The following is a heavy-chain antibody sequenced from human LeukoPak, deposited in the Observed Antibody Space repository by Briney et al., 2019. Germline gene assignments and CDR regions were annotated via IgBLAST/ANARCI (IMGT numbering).Heavy chain of an antibody. Sequence: ASVKASCMASGYTFTSYYLHWVRQAPGQGLEWMGIINPSDGSTSYAQRFQGRVTITRDTSTSTVYMELSSLRSEDTAVYYCATLMSSVTTTDYWGQGTLVTVSS. CDR1: GYTFTSYY. V-gene: IGHV1-46*01. D-gene: IGHD4-17*01. CDR3: ATLMSSVTTTDY. J-gene: IGHJ4*02. CDR2: INPSDGST.